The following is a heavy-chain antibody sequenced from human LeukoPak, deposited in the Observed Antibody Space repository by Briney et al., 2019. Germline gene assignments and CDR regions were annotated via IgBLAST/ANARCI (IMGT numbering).Heavy chain of an antibody. CDR1: GFTFSSYP. J-gene: IGHJ4*02. D-gene: IGHD5-12*01. CDR2: ISDDGYNP. Sequence: GGSLRLSCAASGFTFSSYPIHWVRQAPGKGLDWVAVISDDGYNPYYSDSVKGRFTISRDNAKNTVHLQMNSLRAEDTAVYYCVRGGYRAYYVDYWGQGTLVTVSS. V-gene: IGHV3-30-3*01. CDR3: VRGGYRAYYVDY.